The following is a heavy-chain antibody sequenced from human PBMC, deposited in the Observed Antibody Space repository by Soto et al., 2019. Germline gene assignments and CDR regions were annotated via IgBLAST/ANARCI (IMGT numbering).Heavy chain of an antibody. J-gene: IGHJ6*03. CDR2: MNPNSGNT. CDR1: GYTFTSYD. Sequence: GASVKLSCKASGYTFTSYDSNWGRQANGQGLEWMGWMNPNSGNTGYAQKFQGRVTMTRNTSISTAYMELSSLRSEDTAVYYCVRLRFLEWLSLAYMDVWGKGTTVTVSS. CDR3: VRLRFLEWLSLAYMDV. D-gene: IGHD3-3*01. V-gene: IGHV1-8*01.